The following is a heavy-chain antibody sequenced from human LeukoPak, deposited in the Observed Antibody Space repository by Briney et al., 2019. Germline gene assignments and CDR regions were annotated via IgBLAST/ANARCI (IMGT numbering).Heavy chain of an antibody. D-gene: IGHD3-10*01. V-gene: IGHV3-43D*03. CDR3: AKDSGSGSSYPLYFDY. CDR1: GFTFSSYW. Sequence: LPGGSLRLSCAASGFTFSSYWMSWVRQAPGKGLEWVSLISWDGGNTYYADSVKGRFTISRDNSKNSLYLQMNSLRAEDTALYYCAKDSGSGSSYPLYFDYWGQGTLVTVSS. CDR2: ISWDGGNT. J-gene: IGHJ4*02.